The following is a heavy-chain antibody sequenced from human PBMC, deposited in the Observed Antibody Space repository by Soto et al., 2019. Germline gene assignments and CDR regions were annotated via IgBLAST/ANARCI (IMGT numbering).Heavy chain of an antibody. J-gene: IGHJ5*02. CDR3: AKDYSVAGTGGLDP. CDR2: ISYDGSNK. Sequence: QVQLVESGGGVVQPGRSLRLSCAASGFTFSSYGMHWVRQAPGKGLEWVAVISYDGSNKYYADSVKGRFTISRDNSKNTLYLQMNSLRAEDTAVYYCAKDYSVAGTGGLDPWGQGTLVTVSS. D-gene: IGHD6-19*01. V-gene: IGHV3-30*18. CDR1: GFTFSSYG.